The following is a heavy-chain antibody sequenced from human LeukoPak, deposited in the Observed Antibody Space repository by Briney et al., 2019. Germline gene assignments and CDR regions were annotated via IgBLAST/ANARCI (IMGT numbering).Heavy chain of an antibody. Sequence: PGGSLRLSCSTSGFTFSNFHLSWVRQAPGKGLEWVANIDQDGSEKIYVDSVKGRFTISRDNAKNSLYLQMNSLRAEDTAVYYCARRAYCGGDCYSDYWGQGTLVTVSS. J-gene: IGHJ4*02. CDR3: ARRAYCGGDCYSDY. CDR2: IDQDGSEK. D-gene: IGHD2-21*02. V-gene: IGHV3-7*03. CDR1: GFTFSNFH.